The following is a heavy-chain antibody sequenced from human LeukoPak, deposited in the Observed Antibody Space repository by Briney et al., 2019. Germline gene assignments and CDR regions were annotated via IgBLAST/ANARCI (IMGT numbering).Heavy chain of an antibody. Sequence: GGSLRLSCAASGFTFSSYSMNWVRQAPGKGLEWVSSISSSSSYTNYADSVKGRFTISRDNAKNSLYLQMNSLRVEDTAVYYCARATDGDYVPYWGQGALVTVSS. J-gene: IGHJ4*02. CDR1: GFTFSSYS. D-gene: IGHD4-17*01. V-gene: IGHV3-21*01. CDR3: ARATDGDYVPY. CDR2: ISSSSSYT.